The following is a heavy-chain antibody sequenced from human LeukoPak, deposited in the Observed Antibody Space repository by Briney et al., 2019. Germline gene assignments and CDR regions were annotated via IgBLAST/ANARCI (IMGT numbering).Heavy chain of an antibody. D-gene: IGHD6-13*01. Sequence: GGSLRLSCAASGFTFSSYSMNWVRQAPGKGLEWVSSISSSSSYIYYADSVKGRFTISRDNSKNTLYLQMSSLRAEDTAVYFCARVYSSSWYKVFDYWGQGTLVTVSS. J-gene: IGHJ4*02. V-gene: IGHV3-21*04. CDR2: ISSSSSYI. CDR3: ARVYSSSWYKVFDY. CDR1: GFTFSSYS.